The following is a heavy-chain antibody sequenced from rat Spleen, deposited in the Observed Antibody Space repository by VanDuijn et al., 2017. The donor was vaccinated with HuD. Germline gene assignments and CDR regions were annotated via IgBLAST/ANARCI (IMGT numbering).Heavy chain of an antibody. CDR2: ISYDGSST. V-gene: IGHV5-7*01. CDR3: ARDFDY. Sequence: EVHLVESGGGLVQPGRSLKLSCAASGFPFSDHYMAWVRQAPTKGLEWVATISYDGSSTYYRDSVKGRFTISRDNAKSTLYLQMDSLRSEDTATYYCARDFDYWGQGVMVTVSS. CDR1: GFPFSDHY. J-gene: IGHJ2*01.